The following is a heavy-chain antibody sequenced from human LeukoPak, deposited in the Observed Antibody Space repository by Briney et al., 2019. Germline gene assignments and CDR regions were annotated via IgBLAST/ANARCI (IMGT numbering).Heavy chain of an antibody. Sequence: SETLSLTCAVYGGSFGGYYWSWIRQPPGKGLEWIGDINHSGGTNHNPSLKSRVTISIDTSKNHFSLKLSSVTAADTAVYYCARYYYDSSGYYAEYFQYWGQGTLVTVSS. V-gene: IGHV4-34*01. J-gene: IGHJ1*01. CDR3: ARYYYDSSGYYAEYFQY. CDR2: INHSGGT. CDR1: GGSFGGYY. D-gene: IGHD3-22*01.